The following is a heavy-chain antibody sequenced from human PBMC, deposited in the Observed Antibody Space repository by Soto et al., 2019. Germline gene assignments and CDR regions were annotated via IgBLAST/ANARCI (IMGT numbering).Heavy chain of an antibody. CDR2: IIPIFGTA. D-gene: IGHD2-2*01. J-gene: IGHJ5*02. CDR3: PRVPCSSTSCYHNWFDP. CDR1: GGTFSSYA. Sequence: QVQLVQSGAEVKKPGSSVKVSCKASGGTFSSYAISWVRQAPGQGLEWMGGIIPIFGTANYAQKFQGRVTITADESTCTAYMELSSLRSEDTAVYYCPRVPCSSTSCYHNWFDPWGQGTLVTVSS. V-gene: IGHV1-69*01.